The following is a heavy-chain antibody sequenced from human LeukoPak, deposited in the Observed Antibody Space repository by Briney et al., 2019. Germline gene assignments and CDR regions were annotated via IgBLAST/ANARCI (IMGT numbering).Heavy chain of an antibody. CDR3: ATPPTVTRNY. V-gene: IGHV3-23*01. D-gene: IGHD4-17*01. Sequence: GGSLRLSCAASGFTFNSYAMSWVRQAPGKGLEWVSVLSSSGGSTNYADSVKGRFTISRDNSKNTLYRQMNSLRAEDTAVYYCATPPTVTRNYWGQGILVTVSS. J-gene: IGHJ4*02. CDR1: GFTFNSYA. CDR2: LSSSGGST.